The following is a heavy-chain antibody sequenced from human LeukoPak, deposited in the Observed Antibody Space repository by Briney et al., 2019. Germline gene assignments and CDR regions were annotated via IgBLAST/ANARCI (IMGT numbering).Heavy chain of an antibody. CDR1: GYTFTSYW. D-gene: IGHD6-6*01. J-gene: IGHJ5*02. Sequence: GESLKISCQSSGYTFTSYWIGWVRQMPGKGLQWMGIIYPGDSDTTYSPSFQGQVTTSADKSISTAYLQWSSLKASDTAIHYCARLIVGSSSTGWFDPWGQGTLVTVSS. CDR3: ARLIVGSSSTGWFDP. CDR2: IYPGDSDT. V-gene: IGHV5-51*01.